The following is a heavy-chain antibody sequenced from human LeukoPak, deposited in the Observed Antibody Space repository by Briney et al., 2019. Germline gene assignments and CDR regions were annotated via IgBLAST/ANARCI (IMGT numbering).Heavy chain of an antibody. CDR2: ISYNGST. V-gene: IGHV4-59*01. J-gene: IGHJ6*03. D-gene: IGHD3-9*01. CDR3: ARVPPDYDILTGYLRGHYYYMDV. Sequence: PSETLSLTCTVSGGSISSYYWSWIRQPPGKGLEWIGYISYNGSTNYNPSLKSRVTIPVDTFKNQFSLKLSSVTAADTAVYYCARVPPDYDILTGYLRGHYYYMDVWGKGTTVTVSS. CDR1: GGSISSYY.